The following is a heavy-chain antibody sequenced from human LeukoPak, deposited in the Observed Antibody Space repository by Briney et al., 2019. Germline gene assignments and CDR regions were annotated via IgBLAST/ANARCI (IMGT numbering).Heavy chain of an antibody. CDR2: ISSSSSAR. CDR1: GFTFSNHS. J-gene: IGHJ4*02. Sequence: GSLRLSCTASGFTFSNHSMNWVRQAPGKGLEWVSYISSSSSARYYAGSVKGRFTISRDDASNSLYLQMNSLRAEDTAIYYCARMSGSRLPGYWGQGALVTVSS. V-gene: IGHV3-48*01. CDR3: ARMSGSRLPGY. D-gene: IGHD3-3*01.